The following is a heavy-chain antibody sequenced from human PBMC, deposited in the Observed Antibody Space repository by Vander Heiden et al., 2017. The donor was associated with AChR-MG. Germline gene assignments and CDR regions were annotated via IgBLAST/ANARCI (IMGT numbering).Heavy chain of an antibody. CDR3: ARARGRTYYYGSGSYTFDY. D-gene: IGHD3-10*01. J-gene: IGHJ4*02. CDR2: INHSGST. Sequence: QVQLQQWGAGLLKPSETLSLTCAVYGGSFSGYYWSWIRQPPGKGLEWIGEINHSGSTNYKPSLKSRVTISVDTSKNQFSLKLSSVTAADTAVYYCARARGRTYYYGSGSYTFDYWGQGTLVTVSS. V-gene: IGHV4-34*01. CDR1: GGSFSGYY.